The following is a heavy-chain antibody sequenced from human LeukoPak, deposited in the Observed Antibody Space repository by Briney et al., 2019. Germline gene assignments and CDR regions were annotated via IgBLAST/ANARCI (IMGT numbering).Heavy chain of an antibody. CDR2: INPNSGGT. CDR1: GYTFTGYY. V-gene: IGHV1-2*06. CDR3: ARRRGEPNIFDY. Sequence: GASVKVSCRASGYTFTGYYMHWVRQAPGQGLEWMGRINPNSGGTNYAQKFQGRVTMTRDKSISTAYMELSRLRSDDTALYYCARRRGEPNIFDYWGQGTLVTVSS. J-gene: IGHJ4*02. D-gene: IGHD3-16*01.